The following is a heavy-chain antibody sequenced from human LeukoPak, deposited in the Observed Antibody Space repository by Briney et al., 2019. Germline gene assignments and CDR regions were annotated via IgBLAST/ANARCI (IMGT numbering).Heavy chain of an antibody. CDR1: TCSISSNY. D-gene: IGHD6-13*01. J-gene: IGHJ4*02. CDR3: ARQWSSAAGSFDY. V-gene: IGHV4-59*08. CDR2: IYYSGTT. Sequence: SVTVSLTSTGYTCSISSNYWRWHRQPPGNGLEGIRYIYYSGTTIYNTSLKSRVTISVDTSKNQFSLKLSSVTAADTAVYYCARQWSSAAGSFDYWGQGTLVTVSS.